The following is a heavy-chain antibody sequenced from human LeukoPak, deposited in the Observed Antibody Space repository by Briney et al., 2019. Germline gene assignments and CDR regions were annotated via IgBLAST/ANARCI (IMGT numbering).Heavy chain of an antibody. CDR2: IIPIFGTA. D-gene: IGHD4-11*01. Sequence: SVKVSCKASGGTFSSYAISWVRQAPGQGLEWMGGIIPIFGTANYAQKFQGRVTITTDESTSTAYMELSSLRSEDTAVYYCATAADSNLRTSAFHIWGQGTMVTVSS. CDR1: GGTFSSYA. CDR3: ATAADSNLRTSAFHI. V-gene: IGHV1-69*05. J-gene: IGHJ3*02.